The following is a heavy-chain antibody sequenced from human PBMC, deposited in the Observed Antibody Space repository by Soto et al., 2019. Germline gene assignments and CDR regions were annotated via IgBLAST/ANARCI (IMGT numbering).Heavy chain of an antibody. CDR1: GGSFSGYY. V-gene: IGHV4-34*01. J-gene: IGHJ4*02. CDR3: ARVGDDSSGYWFDY. CDR2: INHSGST. D-gene: IGHD3-22*01. Sequence: QVQLQQWGAGLLKPSETLSLTCAVYGGSFSGYYWSWIRQPPGKGLEWIGEINHSGSTNYNPSLKSRVTISVDTSKNQFSLKLRSVTAADTAVYYCARVGDDSSGYWFDYWGQGTLVTVSS.